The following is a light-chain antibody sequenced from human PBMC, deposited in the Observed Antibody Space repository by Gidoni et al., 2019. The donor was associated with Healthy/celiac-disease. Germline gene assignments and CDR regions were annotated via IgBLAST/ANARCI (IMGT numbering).Light chain of an antibody. Sequence: SYVLTPPPSVSVAPGKTARITCGGNNIGSKSVHWYQQKPGQAPVLVIYYDSDRPSGIPERFSGSNSGNTATLTISRVEAGDEADYYCQVWDSSSDHWGVFGGGTKLTVL. J-gene: IGLJ2*01. CDR2: YDS. V-gene: IGLV3-21*04. CDR1: NIGSKS. CDR3: QVWDSSSDHWGV.